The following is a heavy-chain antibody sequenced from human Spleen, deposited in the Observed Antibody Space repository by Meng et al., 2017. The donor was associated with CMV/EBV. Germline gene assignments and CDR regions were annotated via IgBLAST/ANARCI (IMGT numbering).Heavy chain of an antibody. CDR1: GFSLGNSGVG. CDR2: IYWDNDQ. Sequence: QIILKVSGPTRVKPTQSLTLVCPVFGFSLGNSGVGVAWIRQPPGKAPEWLAVIYWDNDQRFNPSLKSRLTIIKDTSKNQVVLIMTNMDPVDTATYYCAHRRHEGSSWDGGSLNYWGQGTLVTVSS. D-gene: IGHD6-13*01. V-gene: IGHV2-5*02. J-gene: IGHJ4*02. CDR3: AHRRHEGSSWDGGSLNY.